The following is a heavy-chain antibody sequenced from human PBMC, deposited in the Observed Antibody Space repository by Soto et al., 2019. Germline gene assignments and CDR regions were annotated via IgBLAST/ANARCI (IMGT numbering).Heavy chain of an antibody. D-gene: IGHD3-9*01. V-gene: IGHV1-24*01. J-gene: IGHJ6*02. Sequence: GASVKVSCKVSGYTLTELSMHWVRQAPGKGLEWMGGFDPEDGETIYAQKFQGRVTMTEDTSTDTAYMELSSLRSEDTAVYYCAAGILTGYSIGWGYYYYGMDVWGQGTTVTVSS. CDR3: AAGILTGYSIGWGYYYYGMDV. CDR1: GYTLTELS. CDR2: FDPEDGET.